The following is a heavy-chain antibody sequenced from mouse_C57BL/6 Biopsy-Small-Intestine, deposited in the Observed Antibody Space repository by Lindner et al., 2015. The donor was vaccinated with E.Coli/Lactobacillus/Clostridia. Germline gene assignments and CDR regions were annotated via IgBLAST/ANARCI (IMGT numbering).Heavy chain of an antibody. J-gene: IGHJ4*01. CDR1: GYTFTGYG. D-gene: IGHD2-2*01. V-gene: IGHV1-84*02. CDR3: ARSVYGSGTYYPFDY. CDR2: IKTGNGNT. Sequence: SVKVSCKAFGYTFTGYGIHWVRQAPGQRLEWMGWIKTGNGNTKSSQKLQGRVTITRDTSASTAYMELSSLSSEDTAIYYCARSVYGSGTYYPFDYWGQGTLVTVSS.